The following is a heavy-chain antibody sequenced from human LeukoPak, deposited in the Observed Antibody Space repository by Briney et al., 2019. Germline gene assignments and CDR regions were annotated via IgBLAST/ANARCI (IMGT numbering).Heavy chain of an antibody. Sequence: PSETLSLTCTVSGDSINSYYWGWIRQPPGKGLEWIGYIYYSGNTNSNPSLKSRVTISLDTSKNQFSLRLSSVTAADTAVYYCARRVAVKPRYYFDYWGQGALVTVSS. J-gene: IGHJ4*02. CDR2: IYYSGNT. CDR1: GDSINSYY. V-gene: IGHV4-59*08. D-gene: IGHD4-17*01. CDR3: ARRVAVKPRYYFDY.